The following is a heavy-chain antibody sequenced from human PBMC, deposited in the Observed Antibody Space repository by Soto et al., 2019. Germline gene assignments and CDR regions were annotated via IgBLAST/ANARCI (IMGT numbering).Heavy chain of an antibody. V-gene: IGHV3-53*01. CDR2: IYSGGST. D-gene: IGHD3-10*01. Sequence: GGSLRLSCAASGFTVSSNYMSWVHQAPGKGLEWVSVIYSGGSTYYADSVKGRFTISRDNSKNTLYLQMSSLRAEDTAVYYCARGPLLWFGELSVDDAFDIWGQGTMVTVSS. CDR1: GFTVSSNY. CDR3: ARGPLLWFGELSVDDAFDI. J-gene: IGHJ3*02.